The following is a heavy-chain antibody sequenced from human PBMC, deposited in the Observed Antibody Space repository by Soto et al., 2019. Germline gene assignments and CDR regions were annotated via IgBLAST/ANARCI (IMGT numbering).Heavy chain of an antibody. J-gene: IGHJ4*02. CDR3: AREEEGIGLGVTDY. D-gene: IGHD6-13*01. CDR1: GFTFSSYG. Sequence: QVQLVESGGGVVQPGRSLRLSCAASGFTFSSYGMHWVRQAPGKGLEWVAVIWYDGSNKYYADSVKGRFTISRDNSKNTLYLQMNSLRAEDTAVYYCAREEEGIGLGVTDYWGQGTLVTVSS. V-gene: IGHV3-33*01. CDR2: IWYDGSNK.